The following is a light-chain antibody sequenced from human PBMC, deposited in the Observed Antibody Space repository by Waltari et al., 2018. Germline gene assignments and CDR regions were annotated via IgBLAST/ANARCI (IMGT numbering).Light chain of an antibody. V-gene: IGKV3-15*01. CDR2: EAS. CDR3: QQYNTWPPIT. CDR1: QSVSSN. J-gene: IGKJ5*01. Sequence: EIVMTQSPATLSVSPGERVTLSCRASQSVSSNLAWYQQNPGQTPRLLIYEASTRPTGIPARFSGSGSGTECTLSISSLQSEDFAVYYCQQYNTWPPITFGQGTRLEIK.